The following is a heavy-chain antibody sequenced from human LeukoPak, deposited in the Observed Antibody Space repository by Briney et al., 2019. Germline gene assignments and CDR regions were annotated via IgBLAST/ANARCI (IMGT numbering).Heavy chain of an antibody. Sequence: GGSLRLSCAASGFTFSSYWMRWVRQAPGKGLEGVANIKNDGSEEYYVDSVKGRFTISRDNAKNSLFLQMNSLRAEDTAVYYCARDMGDPNYSYGSPHFDSWGQGTLVTVSS. CDR2: IKNDGSEE. CDR3: ARDMGDPNYSYGSPHFDS. D-gene: IGHD5-18*01. V-gene: IGHV3-7*01. CDR1: GFTFSSYW. J-gene: IGHJ4*02.